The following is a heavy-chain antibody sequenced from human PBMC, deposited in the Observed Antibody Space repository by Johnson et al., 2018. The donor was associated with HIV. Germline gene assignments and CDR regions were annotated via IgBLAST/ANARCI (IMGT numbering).Heavy chain of an antibody. V-gene: IGHV3-15*01. D-gene: IGHD3-10*01. J-gene: IGHJ3*02. CDR1: GFTFSNAW. CDR2: VKSKTDGGTI. Sequence: EKLVESGGGLVKPGGSLRLSCAASGFTFSNAWMSWVRQAPGKGLEWVGRVKSKTDGGTIDYAAAVKGRFIISRDDSKNTLYLQMNGLKTEDTAMYYCTTMSALWFGDIHVFGDGFDIWGQGTMVTVSS. CDR3: TTMSALWFGDIHVFGDGFDI.